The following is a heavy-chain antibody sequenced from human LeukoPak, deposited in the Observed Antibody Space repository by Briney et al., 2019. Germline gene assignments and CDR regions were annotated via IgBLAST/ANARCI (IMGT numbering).Heavy chain of an antibody. V-gene: IGHV4-39*01. J-gene: IGHJ4*02. D-gene: IGHD1-26*01. Sequence: SETLSLTCTVSGDSISSNSYYWGWIRQPPGKGPEWIGSIYYSGSTYYNPSLKSRVTISVDTSKKQFSLKLSSVTAADTAVYYCARSGITFDKMGWGQGTLVTVSS. CDR3: ARSGITFDKMG. CDR2: IYYSGST. CDR1: GDSISSNSYY.